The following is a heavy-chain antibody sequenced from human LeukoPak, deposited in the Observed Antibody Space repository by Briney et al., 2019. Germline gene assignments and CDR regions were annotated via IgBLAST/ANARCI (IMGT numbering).Heavy chain of an antibody. CDR3: AKDEGSGTWHY. Sequence: GGSLRLSCAASGFTFNMSWMTWVRQAPGKGLEWVANIKQDGSEENYGDSVKGRFTISRDNAKNSLYLQMNSLRAEDTAVYYCAKDEGSGTWHYWGQGTLVTVSS. V-gene: IGHV3-7*03. J-gene: IGHJ4*02. CDR2: IKQDGSEE. D-gene: IGHD2-15*01. CDR1: GFTFNMSW.